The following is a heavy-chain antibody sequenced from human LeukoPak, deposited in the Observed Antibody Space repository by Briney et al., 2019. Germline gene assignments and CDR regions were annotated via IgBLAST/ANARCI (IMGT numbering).Heavy chain of an antibody. CDR1: GFTFSSYG. CDR2: IWYDGSNK. J-gene: IGHJ4*02. Sequence: QPGGSLRLSCAASGFTFSSYGMHWVRQAAGKGLERVAVIWYDGSNKYYADSVKGRFTISRDNSKNTLYLQMNSLRAEDTAVYYSARDFSDSSGYDWGQGTLVTVSS. V-gene: IGHV3-33*01. D-gene: IGHD3-22*01. CDR3: ARDFSDSSGYD.